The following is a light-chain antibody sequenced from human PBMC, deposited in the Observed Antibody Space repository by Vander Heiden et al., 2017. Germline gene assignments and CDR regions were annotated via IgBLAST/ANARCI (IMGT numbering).Light chain of an antibody. J-gene: IGLJ1*01. CDR1: SSDVGSYNL. Sequence: QSPRTHPASVSAPPGQSITISCTGTSSDVGSYNLVSWYQQHPGKAPKLMIYEVSKRPSGVSNRFSGYKSGNTASLTISGLQAEDEADYYCCSYAGSSTYVFGTGTKVTVL. CDR2: EVS. V-gene: IGLV2-23*02. CDR3: CSYAGSSTYV.